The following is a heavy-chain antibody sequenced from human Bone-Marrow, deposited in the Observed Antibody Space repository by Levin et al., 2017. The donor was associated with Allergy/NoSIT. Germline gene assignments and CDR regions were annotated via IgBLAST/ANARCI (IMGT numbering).Heavy chain of an antibody. J-gene: IGHJ5*01. CDR1: GFMFRDYY. V-gene: IGHV3-11*01. Sequence: PGGSLRLSCAASGFMFRDYYMGWIRQAPGKGLEYVSYIGSSGSPTFYADSMEGRFTISRDNANNSLYLQMSNLRVEDTAIYYCARYVSTTVPVAASWFDSWGQGILVTVSS. D-gene: IGHD1-1*01. CDR3: ARYVSTTVPVAASWFDS. CDR2: IGSSGSPT.